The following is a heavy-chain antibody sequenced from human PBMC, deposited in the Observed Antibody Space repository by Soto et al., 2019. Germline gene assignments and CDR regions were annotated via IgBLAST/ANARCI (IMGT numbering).Heavy chain of an antibody. CDR3: ARDYYDSSGYYNFDY. V-gene: IGHV3-48*02. J-gene: IGHJ4*01. D-gene: IGHD3-22*01. Sequence: GGSLRLSCAASGFTFSSYGMNWVRQAPGKGLEWVSYISSSSSTIYYADSVKGRFTISSDNAKKSLYLQMNSLRDEDTAVYYCARDYYDSSGYYNFDYWGQGTLVNVSS. CDR1: GFTFSSYG. CDR2: ISSSSSTI.